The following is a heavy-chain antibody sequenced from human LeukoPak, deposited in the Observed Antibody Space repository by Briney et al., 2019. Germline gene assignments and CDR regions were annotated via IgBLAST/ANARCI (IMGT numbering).Heavy chain of an antibody. J-gene: IGHJ5*02. Sequence: GESLKISCKGSGYSFTSYWIGWVRQMPGKGLEWMGIIYPGDSDTRYSPSFQGQVTISVDKSISTAYLQWSSLKASDTAMYYCARREYCGGDCYYDVNWFDPWGQGTLVTVSS. CDR3: ARREYCGGDCYYDVNWFDP. CDR1: GYSFTSYW. V-gene: IGHV5-51*01. D-gene: IGHD2-21*02. CDR2: IYPGDSDT.